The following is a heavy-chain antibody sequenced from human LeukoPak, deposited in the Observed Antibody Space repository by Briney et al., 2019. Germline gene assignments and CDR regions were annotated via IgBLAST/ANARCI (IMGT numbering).Heavy chain of an antibody. Sequence: ASVKVSCKASGGTFSGYAISWVRQAPGQGLEWMGWINTNTGNPTYAQGFTGRFVFSLDTSVSAAYLQISSLKPEDTAVYYCARLPSGSRAVYYFDYWGQGSLVTVSS. CDR2: INTNTGNP. D-gene: IGHD1-26*01. V-gene: IGHV7-4-1*02. CDR3: ARLPSGSRAVYYFDY. CDR1: GGTFSGYA. J-gene: IGHJ4*02.